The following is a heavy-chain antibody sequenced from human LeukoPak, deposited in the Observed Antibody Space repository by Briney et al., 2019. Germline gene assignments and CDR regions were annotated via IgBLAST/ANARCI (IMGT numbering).Heavy chain of an antibody. CDR2: IYTSGST. CDR1: GGSISSYY. D-gene: IGHD3-22*01. V-gene: IGHV4-4*07. J-gene: IGHJ5*02. CDR3: ARAGTTYYYDSSGYSNWFDP. Sequence: SETLSLTCTVSGGSISSYYWSWIRQPAGKGLEWIGRIYTSGSTNYNPTLKSRVTMSVDTSKNQFSLKLSSVTAADTAVYYCARAGTTYYYDSSGYSNWFDPWGQGTLVTVPS.